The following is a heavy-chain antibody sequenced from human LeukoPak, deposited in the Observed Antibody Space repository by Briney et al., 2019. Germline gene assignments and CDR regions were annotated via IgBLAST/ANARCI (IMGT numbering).Heavy chain of an antibody. Sequence: GGSPRLSCAASGFSFSSYDLHWVRQRKGESPEWVSAIGTAGDTYYPGSVKGRFTISRENAKNSLYLQMTSLEVGDTAVYYCATATRGGYYDHWGQGTLVTVSS. CDR1: GFSFSSYD. J-gene: IGHJ5*02. CDR2: IGTAGDT. CDR3: ATATRGGYYDH. D-gene: IGHD3-22*01. V-gene: IGHV3-13*01.